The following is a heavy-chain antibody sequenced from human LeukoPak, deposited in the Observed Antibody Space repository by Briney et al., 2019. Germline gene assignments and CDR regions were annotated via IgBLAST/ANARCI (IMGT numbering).Heavy chain of an antibody. J-gene: IGHJ4*02. CDR1: GFTFSDYY. CDR3: ASWYQLLYLGASFDY. Sequence: GGSLRLSCAASGFTFSDYYMNWIRQAPGKGLEWVSYISISGTTIYYADSVKGRFTISRDNAKNSLYLQMNSLRAEDTAVYYCASWYQLLYLGASFDYWGQGTLVTVSS. CDR2: ISISGTTI. V-gene: IGHV3-11*04. D-gene: IGHD2-2*01.